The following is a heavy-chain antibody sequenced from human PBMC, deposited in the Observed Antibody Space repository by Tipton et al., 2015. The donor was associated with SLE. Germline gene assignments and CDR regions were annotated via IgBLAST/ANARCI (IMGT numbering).Heavy chain of an antibody. CDR1: GFTFSSYD. CDR2: IGTAGDP. Sequence: SLRLSCAASGFTFSSYDMHWVRQATGKGLEWVSAIGTAGDPYYPGSVKGRFTISRENAKNSLYLQMNSLRAGDTAVYYCARGGERSESSSSYYYYGMDVWGQGTTVTVSS. J-gene: IGHJ6*02. D-gene: IGHD6-6*01. V-gene: IGHV3-13*05. CDR3: ARGGERSESSSSYYYYGMDV.